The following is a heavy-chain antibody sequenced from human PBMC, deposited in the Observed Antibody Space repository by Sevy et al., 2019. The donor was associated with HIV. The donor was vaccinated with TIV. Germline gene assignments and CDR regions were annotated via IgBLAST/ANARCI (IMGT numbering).Heavy chain of an antibody. J-gene: IGHJ4*02. Sequence: ASVKVSCKVSGYTLTELSMHWVRQAPGKGLEWMGGFDPEDGETIYAQKFQGRVTMTEDTSTDTAYMELSSLRSEDTAVYYCATYYYDSSGSYFDYWGQGTLVTVSS. CDR3: ATYYYDSSGSYFDY. CDR1: GYTLTELS. CDR2: FDPEDGET. D-gene: IGHD3-22*01. V-gene: IGHV1-24*01.